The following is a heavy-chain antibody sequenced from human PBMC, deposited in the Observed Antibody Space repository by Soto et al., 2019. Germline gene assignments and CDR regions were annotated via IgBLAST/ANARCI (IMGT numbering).Heavy chain of an antibody. CDR3: ARHATRSYDY. CDR2: IYYNGNT. V-gene: IGHV4-59*08. CDR1: RGSISTYY. Sequence: SETLSLTCTVSRGSISTYYWSWFRQPPGKGLECIGYIYYNGNTNYNPSLKSRVTISVDTSKNQFTLNLNSVTAADTAVYYCARHATRSYDYWGQGTLVTVSS. J-gene: IGHJ4*02.